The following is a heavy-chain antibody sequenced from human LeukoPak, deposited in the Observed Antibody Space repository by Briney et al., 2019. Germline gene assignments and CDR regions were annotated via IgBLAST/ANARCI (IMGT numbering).Heavy chain of an antibody. Sequence: GGSLRLSCAASGFTFSSYSMNWVRQAPGKGLEWVSYISSSSITIYYADSVKGRFTISRDNAKNTLYLQMNSLRAEDTAVYYCARAALLRYFDWLLWGQGTLVTVSS. CDR1: GFTFSSYS. J-gene: IGHJ4*02. D-gene: IGHD3-9*01. CDR2: ISSSSITI. CDR3: ARAALLRYFDWLL. V-gene: IGHV3-48*01.